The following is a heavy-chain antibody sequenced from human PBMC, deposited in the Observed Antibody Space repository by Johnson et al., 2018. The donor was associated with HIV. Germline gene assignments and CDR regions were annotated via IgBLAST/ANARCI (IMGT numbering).Heavy chain of an antibody. CDR2: IYSGGST. CDR1: GFTVSSYY. J-gene: IGHJ3*02. V-gene: IGHV3-53*01. CDR3: ARPVIAADDAFDI. Sequence: VHLVESGGGLIQPGGSLRLSCAASGFTVSSYYMSWVRQAPGKGLEWVSVIYSGGSTYYADSVKGRFTISRDISKNTLFLQMNSLRAEDTAVYYCARPVIAADDAFDIWGQGTMVTVS. D-gene: IGHD6-13*01.